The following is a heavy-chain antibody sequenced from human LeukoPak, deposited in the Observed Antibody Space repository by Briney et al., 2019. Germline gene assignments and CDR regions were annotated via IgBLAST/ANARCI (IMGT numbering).Heavy chain of an antibody. CDR2: IYSGGST. CDR1: GFTVSSDY. Sequence: PGGSLRLSCAASGFTVSSDYMSWVRQAPGQGLEWVSIIYSGGSTYYADSVQGRFTISRDNSKNTLYLQMNSLRAEDTAVYFCVRVGYSYGYGDWNHFDYWGQGTLVTVSS. V-gene: IGHV3-66*02. CDR3: VRVGYSYGYGDWNHFDY. J-gene: IGHJ4*02. D-gene: IGHD5-18*01.